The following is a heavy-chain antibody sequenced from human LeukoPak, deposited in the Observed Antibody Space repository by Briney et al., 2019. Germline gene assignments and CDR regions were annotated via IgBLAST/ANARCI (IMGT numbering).Heavy chain of an antibody. CDR2: ISAYNGNT. D-gene: IGHD3-3*01. CDR1: GYTFTSYG. V-gene: IGHV1-18*01. CDR3: ARVNYDFWSGYWYYMDV. J-gene: IGHJ6*03. Sequence: ASVKVSCKASGYTFTSYGISWVRQAPGQGLEWMGWISAYNGNTNYAQKLQGRVTMTTDTSTSTAYMELRSLRSDDTAVYYCARVNYDFWSGYWYYMDVWGKGTTVTVSS.